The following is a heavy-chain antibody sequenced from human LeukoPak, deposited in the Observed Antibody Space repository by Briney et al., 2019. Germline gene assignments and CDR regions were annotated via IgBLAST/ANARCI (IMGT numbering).Heavy chain of an antibody. V-gene: IGHV3-48*03. D-gene: IGHD2-8*02. CDR2: ISSSGTTT. CDR3: VRKTVLAGADY. Sequence: GGSLRLSCAASGFTFSSYEMNWVRQAPEKGLEWVSYISSSGTTTYYADSVKGRFTISRDNAKNSLYLQLNSLRGEDTAVYYCVRKTVLAGADYWGKGTLVTVS. CDR1: GFTFSSYE. J-gene: IGHJ4*02.